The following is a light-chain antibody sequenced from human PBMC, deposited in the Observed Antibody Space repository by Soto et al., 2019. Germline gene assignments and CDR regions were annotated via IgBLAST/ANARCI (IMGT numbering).Light chain of an antibody. CDR1: QSVNIN. Sequence: EIVLTQSPATLSVSPGERATLSCRASQSVNINLAWYQQMPGQAPRLLIYGASTRATGVPARFSGSGYGTELTLTISSLQSDDFAIYYCHQYNTSCTFGQGTKVDIK. CDR2: GAS. J-gene: IGKJ1*01. CDR3: HQYNTSCT. V-gene: IGKV3-15*01.